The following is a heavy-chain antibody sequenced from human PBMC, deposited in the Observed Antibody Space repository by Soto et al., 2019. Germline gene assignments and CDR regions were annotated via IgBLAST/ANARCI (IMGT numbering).Heavy chain of an antibody. J-gene: IGHJ6*03. CDR2: INSDGSVS. V-gene: IGHV3-74*01. CDR1: GFTFSNYW. CDR3: ARGDCVGGSCYSLAGSFYYYMDV. D-gene: IGHD2-15*01. Sequence: EVKLVESGGGLVQPGGSLRLSCAASGFTFSNYWMYWVRQAPGQGLVWVSRINSDGSVSSYADSVKGRLTISRDNVKNTLSLQMNSLRVEDTAVYYCARGDCVGGSCYSLAGSFYYYMDVWGKGTTVTVFS.